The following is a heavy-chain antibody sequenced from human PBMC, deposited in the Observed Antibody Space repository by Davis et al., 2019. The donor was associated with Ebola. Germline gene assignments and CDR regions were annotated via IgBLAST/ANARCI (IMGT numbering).Heavy chain of an antibody. Sequence: MPSETLSLTCTASGGSISSSNWWSWVRQPPGKGLEWIGEIYHSGSTNYNPSLKSRVTISVDTSKNQFSLKLSSVTAADTAVYYCARGRARCDYWGQGTLVTVSS. J-gene: IGHJ4*02. V-gene: IGHV4-4*02. CDR2: IYHSGST. CDR3: ARGRARCDY. D-gene: IGHD3-10*01. CDR1: GGSISSSNW.